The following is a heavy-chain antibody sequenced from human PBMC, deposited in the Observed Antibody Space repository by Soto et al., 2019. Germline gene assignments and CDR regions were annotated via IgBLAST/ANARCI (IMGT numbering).Heavy chain of an antibody. CDR1: GASITNNNW. CDR3: TTRGLTTVTTLDY. Sequence: ASETLSLTCAVSGASITNNNWWSWVRQPPGKGLEWIGEVFHTGHTNYNPSLKSRVTISLDNSKNHFSLRVASVTAADTAMYYCTTRGLTTVTTLDYWGQGALVTVSS. J-gene: IGHJ4*02. V-gene: IGHV4-4*02. CDR2: VFHTGHT. D-gene: IGHD4-17*01.